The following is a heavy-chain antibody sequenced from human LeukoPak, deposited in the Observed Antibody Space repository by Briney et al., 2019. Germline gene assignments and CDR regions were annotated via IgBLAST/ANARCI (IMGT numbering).Heavy chain of an antibody. D-gene: IGHD2-15*01. CDR2: ISTSGTTI. Sequence: GSLRLSCAASGFTFSSYEMIWVRQAPGKGLEWVSIISTSGTTIYYADSVRGRFTFSRDNAKNSLYLQMNSLRAEDTAVYYCARVGILRSNDYWGQGTLVTVSS. CDR3: ARVGILRSNDY. CDR1: GFTFSSYE. V-gene: IGHV3-48*03. J-gene: IGHJ4*02.